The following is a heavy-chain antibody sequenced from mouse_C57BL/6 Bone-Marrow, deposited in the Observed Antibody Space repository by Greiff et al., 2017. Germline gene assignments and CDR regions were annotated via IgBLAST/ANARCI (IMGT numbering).Heavy chain of an antibody. J-gene: IGHJ1*03. CDR3: ARHPAVVNPDDV. CDR1: GFTFSSYG. Sequence: EVQVVESGGDLVKPGGSLKLSCAASGFTFSSYGMSWVRQTPDKRLEWVATISSGGSYTYSPDSVKGRFTISRDNAKNTLYLQMSSLKSEDTAMYYCARHPAVVNPDDVWGTGTTVTVSS. D-gene: IGHD1-1*01. V-gene: IGHV5-6*01. CDR2: ISSGGSYT.